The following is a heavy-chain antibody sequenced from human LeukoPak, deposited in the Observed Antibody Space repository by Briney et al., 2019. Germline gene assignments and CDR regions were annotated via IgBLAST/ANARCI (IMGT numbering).Heavy chain of an antibody. CDR2: ISGSSSSI. CDR1: GFIFSSYS. CDR3: ARVYRRYFDY. V-gene: IGHV3-48*01. J-gene: IGHJ4*02. D-gene: IGHD1-14*01. Sequence: GGSLRLSCAASGFIFSSYSMNWVRQAPGKGLEWVSYISGSSSSIYYADAVKGRFTISRDNAKNSLYLQMNSLRAEDTAVYYCARVYRRYFDYWGQGTLVTVSS.